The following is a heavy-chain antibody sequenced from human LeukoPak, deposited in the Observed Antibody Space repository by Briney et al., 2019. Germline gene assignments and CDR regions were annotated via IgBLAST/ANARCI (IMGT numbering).Heavy chain of an antibody. D-gene: IGHD3-22*01. CDR1: GFTFSDYY. Sequence: GGSLRLSCAASGFTFSDYYMSWIRQAPGKGLEWVSYISSSSSYTNYADSVKGRFTISRDNAKNSLYLQMNSLRAEDTAVYYCARDPENLHDSSGYYFYYYYGMDVWGQGTTVTVSS. V-gene: IGHV3-11*06. CDR3: ARDPENLHDSSGYYFYYYYGMDV. J-gene: IGHJ6*02. CDR2: ISSSSSYT.